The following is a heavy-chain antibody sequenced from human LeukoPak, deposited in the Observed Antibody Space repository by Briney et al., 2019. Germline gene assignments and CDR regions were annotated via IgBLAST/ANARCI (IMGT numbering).Heavy chain of an antibody. CDR3: ARHNTGPPNYDFWSGPPSRYDY. J-gene: IGHJ4*02. CDR1: GGSISSSSYY. Sequence: PSETLSLTCTVSGGSISSSSYYWGWIRQPPGKGLEWIGSIYYSGSTYYNPSLKSRVTISVDTSKNQFSLKLNSVAAADTAVYYCARHNTGPPNYDFWSGPPSRYDYWGQGTLVTVSS. V-gene: IGHV4-39*01. CDR2: IYYSGST. D-gene: IGHD3-3*01.